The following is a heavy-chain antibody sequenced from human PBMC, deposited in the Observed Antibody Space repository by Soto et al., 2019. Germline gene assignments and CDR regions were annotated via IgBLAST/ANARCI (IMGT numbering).Heavy chain of an antibody. D-gene: IGHD3-10*01. CDR2: INRDGSEK. V-gene: IGHV3-7*03. Sequence: PGGSLRLSCAASGFTFNTCWMSWVRQASGKGLEWVANINRDGSEKCYVDAVKGRYTISRDTAKTTLYLEMNRLTAEDTAVYYCARDPGALDCWGRGTLVTVSS. CDR3: ARDPGALDC. CDR1: GFTFNTCW. J-gene: IGHJ4*02.